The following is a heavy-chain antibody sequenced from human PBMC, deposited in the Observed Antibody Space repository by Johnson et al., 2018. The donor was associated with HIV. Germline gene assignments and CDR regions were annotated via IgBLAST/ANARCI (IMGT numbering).Heavy chain of an antibody. D-gene: IGHD4-17*01. Sequence: VQLVESGGGLVQPGGSLRLSCAASGFTVTTKYMSWVRQAPGKGLEWVSVIYSGGSTYYADSVKGRFTISRDNSKNTLYLQMISLRADDTAVYFCARAPPAPYGDYGAFDIWGQGTMVTVSS. CDR3: ARAPPAPYGDYGAFDI. CDR1: GFTVTTKY. J-gene: IGHJ3*02. CDR2: IYSGGST. V-gene: IGHV3-66*02.